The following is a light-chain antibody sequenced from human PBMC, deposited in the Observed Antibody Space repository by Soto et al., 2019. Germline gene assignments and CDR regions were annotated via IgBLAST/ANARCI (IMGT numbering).Light chain of an antibody. Sequence: QSVLTQPASVSGSPGQSITISCTGTSSDVGSYNYVSWYQQHPGKAPKLMIYEVSNRPSGVSNRFSGSKSGSTASLTISGLQAEDEADYYCSSFTTSSSLYVFGSGTKVTVL. J-gene: IGLJ1*01. CDR1: SSDVGSYNY. CDR3: SSFTTSSSLYV. CDR2: EVS. V-gene: IGLV2-14*01.